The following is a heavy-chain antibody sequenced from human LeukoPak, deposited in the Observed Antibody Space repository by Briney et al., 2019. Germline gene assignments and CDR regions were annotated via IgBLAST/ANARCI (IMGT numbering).Heavy chain of an antibody. CDR1: GFTFSDYY. D-gene: IGHD2-15*01. Sequence: GGSLRLSCAASGFTFSDYYMSWIRQAPGKGLEWVSYISSSGSTIYYADSVKGRFTISRDNAKNSLYLQMNSLRAEDTAVYYCARSPGWWEPEYYFDYWGQGTLVTVSS. CDR3: ARSPGWWEPEYYFDY. CDR2: ISSSGSTI. J-gene: IGHJ4*02. V-gene: IGHV3-11*01.